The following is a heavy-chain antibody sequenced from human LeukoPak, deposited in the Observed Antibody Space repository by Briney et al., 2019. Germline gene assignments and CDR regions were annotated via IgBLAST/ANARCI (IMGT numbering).Heavy chain of an antibody. CDR1: GYTFTSYD. Sequence: ASVKVSCKASGYTFTSYDINWVRQATGQGLEWMGWMNPNSGNTGYAQKFQGRVTMTRNTSISTAYMELSSLRSEDTAVYYCARGLSTVTTDYGMDVWGQGTTVTVSS. J-gene: IGHJ6*02. CDR3: ARGLSTVTTDYGMDV. D-gene: IGHD4-17*01. V-gene: IGHV1-8*01. CDR2: MNPNSGNT.